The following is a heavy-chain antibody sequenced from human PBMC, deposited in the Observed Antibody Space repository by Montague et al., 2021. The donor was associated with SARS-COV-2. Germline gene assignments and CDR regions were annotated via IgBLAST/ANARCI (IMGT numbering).Heavy chain of an antibody. V-gene: IGHV2-70*04. D-gene: IGHD3-9*01. CDR3: ARVRYFDTTFDY. CDR2: IDWDDDK. CDR1: GFSLSTSGLR. Sequence: PALVKPTQTLTLTCTFSGFSLSTSGLRVSWIRQPPGKALEWLALIDWDDDKFYSTSLKTRLTISKDTSKNQVVLTMTNMDPVDTATYYCARVRYFDTTFDYWGQGTLVTVSS. J-gene: IGHJ4*02.